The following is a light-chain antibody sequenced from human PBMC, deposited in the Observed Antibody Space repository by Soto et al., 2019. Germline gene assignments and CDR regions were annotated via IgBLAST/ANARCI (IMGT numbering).Light chain of an antibody. Sequence: DIVMTQSPDSLAVSLGERATINCKSSQSVLYSSNNKNYLALYQQKPGQPPKLLIYWASTRESGVPDRFSGSGSGKDFTLTISTLQAEDEAVYYCQKYYSPPITFGQGTRLEI. CDR2: WAS. J-gene: IGKJ5*01. CDR1: QSVLYSSNNKNY. CDR3: QKYYSPPIT. V-gene: IGKV4-1*01.